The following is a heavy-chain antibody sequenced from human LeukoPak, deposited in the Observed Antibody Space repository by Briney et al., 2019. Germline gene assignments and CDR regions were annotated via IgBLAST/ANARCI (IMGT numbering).Heavy chain of an antibody. CDR2: ISGSGGST. Sequence: PGGSLRLSCVASGFTFSSYAMSWVRQAPGKGLEWVSAISGSGGSTYYADSVKGRFTISRDNSKNTLYLQMNSLRAEDTAVYYCAKAPTDYYYYMDVWGKGTTVTVSS. CDR1: GFTFSSYA. J-gene: IGHJ6*03. V-gene: IGHV3-23*01. CDR3: AKAPTDYYYYMDV.